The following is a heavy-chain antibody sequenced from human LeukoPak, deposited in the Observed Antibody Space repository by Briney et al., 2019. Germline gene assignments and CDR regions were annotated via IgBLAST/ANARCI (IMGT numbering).Heavy chain of an antibody. CDR1: GFTFSSYG. D-gene: IGHD3-9*01. Sequence: GRSLRLSCAASGFTFSSYGMHWVRQAPGKGLEWVAVIWYDGSNKYYADSVKGRFTISRDNSKNTLYLQMNSLRAEDTAVYYCARDNRHYDILTGYYYYGMDVWGQGTTVTVSS. V-gene: IGHV3-33*01. J-gene: IGHJ6*02. CDR3: ARDNRHYDILTGYYYYGMDV. CDR2: IWYDGSNK.